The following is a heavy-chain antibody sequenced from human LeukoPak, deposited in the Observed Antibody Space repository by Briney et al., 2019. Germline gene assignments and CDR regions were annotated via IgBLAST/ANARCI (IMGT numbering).Heavy chain of an antibody. D-gene: IGHD1-26*01. Sequence: GRSLRLSCAASGFTFSIYGMHWARQAPGKGLEWVSVIWYDGSNKYYADSVKGRFTISRDNSKNTLYLEMNSLRAEDMAVYYCAKDRGRRSYDAVDYWGQGTQVTVSS. V-gene: IGHV3-33*06. CDR2: IWYDGSNK. CDR1: GFTFSIYG. CDR3: AKDRGRRSYDAVDY. J-gene: IGHJ4*02.